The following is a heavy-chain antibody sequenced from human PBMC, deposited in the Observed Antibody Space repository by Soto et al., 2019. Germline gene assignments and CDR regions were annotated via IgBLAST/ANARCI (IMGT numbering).Heavy chain of an antibody. V-gene: IGHV1-18*04. D-gene: IGHD2-15*01. CDR3: VRDESDSCRGGNCFYFDY. Sequence: QVHLVQSGAEVKKPGASVKVSCKASGYAFTSYGMSWVRQAPGPGLEWMGWINTYNSDTNSAPRLQVRITMTTDTSTSSAYMELRSLTSDDTAVYYFVRDESDSCRGGNCFYFDYWCQGNLVSVSS. J-gene: IGHJ4*02. CDR2: INTYNSDT. CDR1: GYAFTSYG.